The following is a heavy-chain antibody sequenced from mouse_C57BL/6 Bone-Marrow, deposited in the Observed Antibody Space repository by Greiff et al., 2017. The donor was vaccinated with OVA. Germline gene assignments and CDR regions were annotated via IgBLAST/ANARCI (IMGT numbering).Heavy chain of an antibody. D-gene: IGHD1-1*01. J-gene: IGHJ1*03. CDR3: ARWGYGSSYQYFDV. Sequence: EVKLMESGPELVKPGASVKISCKASGYSFTDYNMNWVKQSNGKSLEWIGVINPNYGTTSYNQKFKGKATLTVDQSSSTAYMQLNSLTSEDSAVYYCARWGYGSSYQYFDVWGTGTTVTVSS. CDR1: GYSFTDYN. CDR2: INPNYGTT. V-gene: IGHV1-39*01.